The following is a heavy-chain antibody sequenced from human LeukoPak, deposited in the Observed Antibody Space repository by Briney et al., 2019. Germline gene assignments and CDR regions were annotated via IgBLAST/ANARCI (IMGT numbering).Heavy chain of an antibody. CDR1: GYTLTELS. CDR2: FDPEDGET. J-gene: IGHJ4*02. CDR3: VKDWAIYYVFDY. Sequence: ASVKVSCKVSGYTLTELSMHWVRQAPGKGLEWMGGFDPEDGETIYAQKFQGRVTMTEDTSTDTAYMELSSLRSEDTAVYYCVKDWAIYYVFDYWGQGSLVTVSS. V-gene: IGHV1-24*01. D-gene: IGHD3-16*01.